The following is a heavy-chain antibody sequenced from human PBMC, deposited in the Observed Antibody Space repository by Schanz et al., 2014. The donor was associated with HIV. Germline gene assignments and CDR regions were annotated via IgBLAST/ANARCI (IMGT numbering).Heavy chain of an antibody. Sequence: QVQLVQSGAEVRKPGASVKVACKASGFTLTSYYMHWVRQAPGQGLEWMGWINPNSGSTIYAQKFQGRVTMTRDTSINTAYMEMSGLRSDDTAVYYCASGRRSGIGWRMDVWGQGTTVSVSS. V-gene: IGHV1-2*02. J-gene: IGHJ6*02. CDR3: ASGRRSGIGWRMDV. CDR2: INPNSGST. CDR1: GFTLTSYY. D-gene: IGHD6-19*01.